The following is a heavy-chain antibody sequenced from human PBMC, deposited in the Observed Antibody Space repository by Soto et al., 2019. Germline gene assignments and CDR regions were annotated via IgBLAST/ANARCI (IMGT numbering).Heavy chain of an antibody. D-gene: IGHD6-19*01. J-gene: IGHJ3*02. CDR2: INHSGST. CDR1: GGSFSGYY. Sequence: ASETLSLTCAVYGGSFSGYYWSWIRQPPGKGLEWIGEINHSGSTNYNPSLKSRVTISVDTSKNQFSLKLSSVTAADTAVYYCARGLGSGWYYSTHDAFDIWGQRTMVTVSS. CDR3: ARGLGSGWYYSTHDAFDI. V-gene: IGHV4-34*01.